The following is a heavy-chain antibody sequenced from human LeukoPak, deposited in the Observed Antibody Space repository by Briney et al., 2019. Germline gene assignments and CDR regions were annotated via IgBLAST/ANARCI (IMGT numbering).Heavy chain of an antibody. CDR2: ISGSGGST. Sequence: GGSLRLSCAVSRNTFSSYGMSWVRQAPGKGLEWVSAISGSGGSTDYADSVKGRFTISRDNSKNTLYLQMNSLRAEDTAVYYCAKEGEVVVAADYMDVWGKGTTVTISS. D-gene: IGHD2-15*01. CDR1: RNTFSSYG. V-gene: IGHV3-23*01. J-gene: IGHJ6*03. CDR3: AKEGEVVVAADYMDV.